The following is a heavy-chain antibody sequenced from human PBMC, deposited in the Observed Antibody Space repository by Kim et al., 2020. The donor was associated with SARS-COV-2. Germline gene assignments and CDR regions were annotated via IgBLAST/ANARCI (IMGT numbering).Heavy chain of an antibody. D-gene: IGHD6-19*01. Sequence: GGSLRLSCAASGFTFSSYAMSWVRQAPGKGLEWVSAISGSGGSTYYADSVKGRFTISRDNSKNTLYLQMNSLRAEDTAVYYCAKYLWGIAVAGTPPAYWGQGTLVTVSS. CDR2: ISGSGGST. CDR3: AKYLWGIAVAGTPPAY. V-gene: IGHV3-23*01. CDR1: GFTFSSYA. J-gene: IGHJ4*02.